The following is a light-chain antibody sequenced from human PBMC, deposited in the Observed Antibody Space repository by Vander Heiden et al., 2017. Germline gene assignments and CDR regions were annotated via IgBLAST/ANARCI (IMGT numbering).Light chain of an antibody. CDR3: VLYMGSGISV. CDR2: STN. CDR1: SCSVPTSYY. V-gene: IGLV8-61*01. Sequence: QTVVTQEPSFSVSPGGTVTLTCGLNSCSVPTSYYPSWYQQTPGQAPRTLIYSTNTRSSGVPDRFSGSILGSKAALTITGAQADDESDYYCVLYMGSGISVFGGGTKLTVL. J-gene: IGLJ3*02.